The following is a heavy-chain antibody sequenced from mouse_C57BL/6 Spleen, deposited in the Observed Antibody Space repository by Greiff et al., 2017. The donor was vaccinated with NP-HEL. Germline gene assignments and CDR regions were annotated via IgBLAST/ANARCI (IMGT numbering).Heavy chain of an antibody. CDR1: GFTFSDAW. J-gene: IGHJ2*01. CDR3: TRSWDY. V-gene: IGHV6-6*01. Sequence: EVKLEESGGGLVQPGGSMKLFCAASGFTFSDAWMDWVRQSPEKGLEWVAEIRNKANNHATYYAESVKGRFTISRDDSKSSVYLQMNSLRAEDTGIYYCTRSWDYWGQGTTLTVSS. CDR2: IRNKANNHAT.